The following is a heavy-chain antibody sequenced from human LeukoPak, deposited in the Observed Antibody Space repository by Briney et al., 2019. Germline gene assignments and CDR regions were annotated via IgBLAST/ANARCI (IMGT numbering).Heavy chain of an antibody. CDR2: IYSGGST. CDR1: GVTVSSNY. Sequence: PGGSLRPSCAASGVTVSSNYMSWVRQAPGKGLEWVSVIYSGGSTYYADSVKGRFTISRDNSKNTLYLQMNSLRADDTAVYYCARVTSSGWYTLDYWGQGTLVTVSS. CDR3: ARVTSSGWYTLDY. V-gene: IGHV3-53*01. J-gene: IGHJ4*02. D-gene: IGHD6-19*01.